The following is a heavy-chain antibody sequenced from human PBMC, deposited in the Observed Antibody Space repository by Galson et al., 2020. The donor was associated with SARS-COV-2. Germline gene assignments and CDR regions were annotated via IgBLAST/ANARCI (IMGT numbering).Heavy chain of an antibody. J-gene: IGHJ2*01. CDR2: IYYSGST. D-gene: IGHD2-2*01. V-gene: IGHV4-61*01. CDR3: ARENGVVVPAAMVAGFDL. CDR1: GGSVSSGSYY. Sequence: ASETLSLTCTVSGGSVSSGSYYWSWIRQPPGKGLEWIGYIYYSGSTNYNPSLKSRVTISVDTSKNQFSLKLSSVTAADTAVYYCARENGVVVPAAMVAGFDLWGRGTLVTVSS.